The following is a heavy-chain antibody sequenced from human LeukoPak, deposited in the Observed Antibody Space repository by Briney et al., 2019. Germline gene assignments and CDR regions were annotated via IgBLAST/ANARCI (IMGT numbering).Heavy chain of an antibody. D-gene: IGHD6-6*01. J-gene: IGHJ3*01. CDR2: FHYSGST. CDR1: GASLSSYY. CDR3: ARLRQPNAFYV. V-gene: IGHV4-59*08. Sequence: PSETLSLTCAVSGASLSSYYWTWIRQPPGKGLECIGYFHYSGSTNYNPSLKSRVTISVDTSKKQFSLKLTSVTAADTAVYYCARLRQPNAFYVWGQGTMVTVSS.